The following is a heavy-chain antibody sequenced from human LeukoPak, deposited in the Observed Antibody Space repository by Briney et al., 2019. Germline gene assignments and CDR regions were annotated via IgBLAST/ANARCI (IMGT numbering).Heavy chain of an antibody. D-gene: IGHD5-24*01. CDR2: IYHSGST. J-gene: IGHJ5*02. Sequence: SETLSLTCTVSGGSISSGGYYWSWIRQPPGKGLEWIGYIYHSGSTYYNPSLKSRVTISVDTSKNQFSLKLSSVTAADTAVYYCARDRDGSSASTWGQGTLVTVSS. CDR3: ARDRDGSSAST. V-gene: IGHV4-30-2*01. CDR1: GGSISSGGYY.